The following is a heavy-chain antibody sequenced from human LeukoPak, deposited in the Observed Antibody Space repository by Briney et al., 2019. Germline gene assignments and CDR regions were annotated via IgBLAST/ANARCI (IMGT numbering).Heavy chain of an antibody. CDR2: IRYDGSNK. D-gene: IGHD6-6*01. Sequence: GGSLRLSCAASGFTFSSYGMHWVRQAPGKGLEWVAFIRYDGSNKYYADSVKGRFTISRDNSKNTLYLQMNSLRAEDTAVYYCAKDLSEYSSSSYFDYWGQGTLVTVSS. CDR1: GFTFSSYG. J-gene: IGHJ4*02. CDR3: AKDLSEYSSSSYFDY. V-gene: IGHV3-30*02.